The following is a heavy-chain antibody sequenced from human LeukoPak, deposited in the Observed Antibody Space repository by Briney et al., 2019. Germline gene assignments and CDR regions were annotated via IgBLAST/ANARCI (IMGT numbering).Heavy chain of an antibody. V-gene: IGHV4-59*01. CDR1: GGSISPYH. J-gene: IGHJ5*02. Sequence: SETLSLTCTVSGGSISPYHWSWIRQPPGRGLEWIGYIHHTGGSDYSPSLKSRVTISIDASKNQLSLKLSSVTAADTAVYYCARGGYNFDPWGQGFRVTVSS. D-gene: IGHD5-24*01. CDR3: ARGGYNFDP. CDR2: IHHTGGS.